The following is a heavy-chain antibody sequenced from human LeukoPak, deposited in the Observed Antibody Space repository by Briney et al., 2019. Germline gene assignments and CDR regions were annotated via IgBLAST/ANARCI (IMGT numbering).Heavy chain of an antibody. CDR2: ISTSSSYI. CDR1: GFTFNRYN. CDR3: AKMARRAFDI. J-gene: IGHJ3*02. D-gene: IGHD1-14*01. V-gene: IGHV3-21*04. Sequence: GGSLRLSCAASGFTFNRYNMNWVRRAPGKGLEWVSSISTSSSYIYYADSVRGRFTISRDNSKNTLYLQMNSLRAEDTAVYYCAKMARRAFDIWGQGTMVTVSS.